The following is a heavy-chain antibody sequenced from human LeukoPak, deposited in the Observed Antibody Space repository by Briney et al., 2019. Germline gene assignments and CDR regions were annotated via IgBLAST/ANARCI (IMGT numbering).Heavy chain of an antibody. D-gene: IGHD2-2*02. V-gene: IGHV3-30*02. CDR3: AKDLDIVVVPAATPPDY. J-gene: IGHJ4*02. CDR2: IRYDGSNK. Sequence: GGSLRLSCAASGFTFSSYGMHWVRQAPGKGLEWVAFIRYDGSNKYYAVSVKGRFTISRDNSKNTLYLQMNSLRAEDTAVYYCAKDLDIVVVPAATPPDYWGQGTLVTVSS. CDR1: GFTFSSYG.